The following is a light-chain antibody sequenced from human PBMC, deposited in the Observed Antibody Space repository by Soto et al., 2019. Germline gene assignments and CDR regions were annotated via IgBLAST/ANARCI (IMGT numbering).Light chain of an antibody. V-gene: IGKV3-15*01. Sequence: EVVMTQSPATLSVSPGERVALSCRASQSVSSSYLAWYQQKPGQAPRLLIYGASTRATGIPARFSGSGSGTEFTLTISSLQSEDFAVYYCQQYNNWPRTFGQGTKVDIK. J-gene: IGKJ1*01. CDR3: QQYNNWPRT. CDR1: QSVSSSY. CDR2: GAS.